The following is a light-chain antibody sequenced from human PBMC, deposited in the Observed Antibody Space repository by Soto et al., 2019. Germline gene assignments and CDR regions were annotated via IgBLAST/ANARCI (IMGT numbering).Light chain of an antibody. Sequence: QSVLTQPPSVSGSPGQSVTISCTGTSSDVGSYNRVSWYQQPPGTAPKLMIYEVSNRPSGVPDRFSGAKSGNTASLTISGLQAEDEADYYCSSYTSSSTVLFGGGTKLTVL. CDR1: SSDVGSYNR. V-gene: IGLV2-18*02. CDR3: SSYTSSSTVL. CDR2: EVS. J-gene: IGLJ2*01.